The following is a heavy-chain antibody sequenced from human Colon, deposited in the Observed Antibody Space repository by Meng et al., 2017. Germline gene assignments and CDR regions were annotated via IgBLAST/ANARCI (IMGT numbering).Heavy chain of an antibody. Sequence: GESLKISCAASGFTFSSYAMHWVRQAPGKGLEFVSGITSNGGTTNYANSVKGRFTISRDNSKNTLYLQMGSRRTEDMAVYYCARDVTFNYYDSATSFRGVLDYWGQGTLVTVSS. J-gene: IGHJ4*02. CDR2: ITSNGGTT. V-gene: IGHV3-64*01. D-gene: IGHD3-16*01. CDR1: GFTFSSYA. CDR3: ARDVTFNYYDSATSFRGVLDY.